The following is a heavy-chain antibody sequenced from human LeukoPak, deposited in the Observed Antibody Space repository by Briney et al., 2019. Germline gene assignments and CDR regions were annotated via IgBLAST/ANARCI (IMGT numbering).Heavy chain of an antibody. CDR2: IYYRGST. CDR1: GGSISSYY. CDR3: ARVGCSGGSCYPDY. J-gene: IGHJ4*02. Sequence: SETLSLTCTVSGGSISSYYWSWIRQPPGKGLEWIGDIYYRGSTNYNPSLRSRVTISAYTSKNQLSLKLSSVTAADTAVYYCARVGCSGGSCYPDYWGQGTLVTVSS. D-gene: IGHD2-15*01. V-gene: IGHV4-59*01.